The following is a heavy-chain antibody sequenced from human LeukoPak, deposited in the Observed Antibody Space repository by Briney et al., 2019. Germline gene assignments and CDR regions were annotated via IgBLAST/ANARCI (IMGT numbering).Heavy chain of an antibody. Sequence: LAASVKVSCKASGYTFTSYGISWVRQAPGQGLEWMGWISAYNGNTNYAQKLQGRVTMTTDTSTSTAYMELRSLRSDDTAVYYCARGMGRSGSSGWYPLRYWGQGALVTVSS. CDR1: GYTFTSYG. CDR3: ARGMGRSGSSGWYPLRY. D-gene: IGHD6-19*01. CDR2: ISAYNGNT. V-gene: IGHV1-18*01. J-gene: IGHJ4*02.